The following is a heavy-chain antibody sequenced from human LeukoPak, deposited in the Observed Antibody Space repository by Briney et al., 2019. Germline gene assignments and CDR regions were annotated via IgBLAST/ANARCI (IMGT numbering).Heavy chain of an antibody. CDR1: GFAFSTSG. CDR2: ISYDGSEK. J-gene: IGHJ4*02. CDR3: ATDRGRYFQY. V-gene: IGHV3-30*03. D-gene: IGHD3-9*01. Sequence: PGRSLRLSCATSGFAFSTSGMHWVRQAPDTGLEWVAFISYDGSEKYYADSVRGRFTISRDNSKSTLFLQMNSLRAEDTAVFYCATDRGRYFQYWGQGTLVTVSS.